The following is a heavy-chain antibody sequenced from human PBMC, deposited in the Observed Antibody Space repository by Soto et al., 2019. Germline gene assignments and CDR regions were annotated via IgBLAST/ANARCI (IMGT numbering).Heavy chain of an antibody. J-gene: IGHJ4*02. CDR2: IYYSGST. CDR3: ARRRELRDYFDY. Sequence: QVQLQESGPGLVKPSETLSLTYTVSGGSISSYYWSWIRQPPGKGLEWIGYIYYSGSTNYNPSLKRRVNISVDTSKNQFSLKLSSVTAADTAVYYCARRRELRDYFDYWGQGTLVTVSS. D-gene: IGHD1-26*01. CDR1: GGSISSYY. V-gene: IGHV4-59*08.